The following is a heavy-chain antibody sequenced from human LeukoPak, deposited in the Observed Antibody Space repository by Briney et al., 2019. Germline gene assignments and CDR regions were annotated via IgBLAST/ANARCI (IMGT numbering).Heavy chain of an antibody. D-gene: IGHD3-10*01. CDR3: AKPNYYGSGSFVFVSARASHFDY. CDR2: ISGSGGST. CDR1: GFTFSSYG. J-gene: IGHJ4*02. V-gene: IGHV3-23*01. Sequence: PGGSLRLSCAASGFTFSSYGMSWVRQAPGKGLEWVSAISGSGGSTYYADFVKGRFTISRDNSKNTLYLQMNSLRAEDTAVYYCAKPNYYGSGSFVFVSARASHFDYWGQGTLVTVSS.